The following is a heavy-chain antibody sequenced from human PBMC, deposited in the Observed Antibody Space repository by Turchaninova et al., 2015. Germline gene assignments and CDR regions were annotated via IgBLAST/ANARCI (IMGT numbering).Heavy chain of an antibody. Sequence: QVLLVESGGDVVPPGTSLPISCVASEFAFSAYAMLWVRQAPGKGMGWGASVSSERSKMFDGESAGGRFSGLRGKSGKMLHVPMNSLRALGAAVYYCASGGLVGATINFFDYWGQGTPVTVSS. CDR2: VSSERSKM. J-gene: IGHJ4*02. CDR1: EFAFSAYA. D-gene: IGHD1-26*01. V-gene: IGHV3-33*05. CDR3: ASGGLVGATINFFDY.